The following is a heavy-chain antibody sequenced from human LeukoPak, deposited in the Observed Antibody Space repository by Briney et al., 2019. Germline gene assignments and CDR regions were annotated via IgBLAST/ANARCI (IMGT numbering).Heavy chain of an antibody. V-gene: IGHV4-59*08. J-gene: IGHJ4*02. CDR3: ARLVRTYYYDSSGYYWDY. CDR1: GGSISSYY. D-gene: IGHD3-22*01. CDR2: IYYSGST. Sequence: SETLSLTCTVSGGSISSYYWSWIRQPPGKGLEYIGYIYYSGSTNYNPSLRSRVTISVDTSKNQFSLKLSSVTAADMAVYYCARLVRTYYYDSSGYYWDYWGQGTLVTVSS.